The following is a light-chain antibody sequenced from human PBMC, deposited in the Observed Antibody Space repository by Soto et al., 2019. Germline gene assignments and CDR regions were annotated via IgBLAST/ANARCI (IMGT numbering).Light chain of an antibody. CDR2: DAS. J-gene: IGKJ5*01. CDR3: HQRQYWPPIT. CDR1: LSVSVY. Sequence: VVLTMSPAILSLSPGERATLSSRTSLSVSVYLDWYQQKPGQAPRLLISDASSRATGIPARFSGSGSGTDFTLTISSLEPEDFAVYYCHQRQYWPPITFGQGTRLEIK. V-gene: IGKV3-11*01.